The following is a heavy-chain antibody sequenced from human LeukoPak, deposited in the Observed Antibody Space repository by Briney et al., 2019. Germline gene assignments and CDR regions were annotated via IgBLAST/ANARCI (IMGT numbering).Heavy chain of an antibody. CDR3: VRGGWFDY. Sequence: PGGSLRLSCAASGFTFSTYVMTWLRQSPGKGLEWVARISGTGHTTYYADSVKGRFTISRDNSKNTLFLQMNSLRAEDTALYYCVRGGWFDYWGQGALVIVSS. CDR2: ISGTGHTT. D-gene: IGHD3-10*01. CDR1: GFTFSTYV. J-gene: IGHJ5*01. V-gene: IGHV3-23*01.